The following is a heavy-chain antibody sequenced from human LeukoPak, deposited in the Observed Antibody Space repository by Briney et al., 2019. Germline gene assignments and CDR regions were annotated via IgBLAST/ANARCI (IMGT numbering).Heavy chain of an antibody. CDR3: AKVGPCSSTSCYYYYYGMDV. J-gene: IGHJ6*02. V-gene: IGHV3-23*01. CDR1: GFTFSSYA. Sequence: GGSLRLSCAASGFTFSSYAMSWVRQAPGKGLEWVSAISGSGGSTYYADSVKGRFTISRDNSKNTLYLQMNSLRAEDTAVYYCAKVGPCSSTSCYYYYYGMDVWGQGTTVTVSS. CDR2: ISGSGGST. D-gene: IGHD2-2*01.